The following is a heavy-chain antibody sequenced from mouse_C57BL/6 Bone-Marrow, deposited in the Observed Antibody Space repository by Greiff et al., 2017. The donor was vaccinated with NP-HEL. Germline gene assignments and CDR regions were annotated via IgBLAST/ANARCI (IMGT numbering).Heavy chain of an antibody. D-gene: IGHD1-1*01. CDR1: GYTFTDYE. CDR2: IDPETGGT. CDR3: TRAYGTVVDY. Sequence: VQLQQSGAELVRPGASVTLSCKASGYTFTDYEMHWVKQTPVHGLEWIGAIDPETGGTAYNQKFKGKAILTADKSSSTAYMELRSLTSEDSAVYYCTRAYGTVVDYWGQGTTRTVSS. J-gene: IGHJ2*01. V-gene: IGHV1-15*01.